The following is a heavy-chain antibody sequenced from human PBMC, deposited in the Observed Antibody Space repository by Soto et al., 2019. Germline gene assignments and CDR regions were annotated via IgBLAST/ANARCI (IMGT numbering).Heavy chain of an antibody. CDR2: ISAYNGNT. J-gene: IGHJ4*02. CDR3: SRAGAYGSFYFFDY. CDR1: GYTFSNFG. V-gene: IGHV1-18*01. D-gene: IGHD3-10*01. Sequence: ASVKVSCKASGYTFSNFGFTWVRQAPGQGLEWMGWISAYNGNTDFAQKFQGRVTMTTDTSTSTAYMELWYLTSDDTAVYYCSRAGAYGSFYFFDYWGQGTLVPVSS.